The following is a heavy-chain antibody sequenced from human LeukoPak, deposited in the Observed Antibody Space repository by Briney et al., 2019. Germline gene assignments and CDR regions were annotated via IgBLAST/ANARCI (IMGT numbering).Heavy chain of an antibody. CDR2: IYYSGST. CDR3: ARARGSYYYGPRLNFDY. CDR1: GGSISSSSYY. V-gene: IGHV4-39*07. D-gene: IGHD1-26*01. J-gene: IGHJ4*02. Sequence: KPSETLSLTCTVSGGSISSSSYYWGWIRQPPGKGLEWIGSIYYSGSTYYNPSLKSRVTISVDTSKNQFSLKLSSVTAADTAVYYCARARGSYYYGPRLNFDYWGQGTLVTVSS.